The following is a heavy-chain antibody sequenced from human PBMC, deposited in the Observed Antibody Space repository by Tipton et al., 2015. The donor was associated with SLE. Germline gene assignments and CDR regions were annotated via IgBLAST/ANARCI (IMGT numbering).Heavy chain of an antibody. CDR1: GGSISSHY. V-gene: IGHV4-59*08. D-gene: IGHD5-18*01. CDR3: ASSRGYPSAFDI. J-gene: IGHJ3*02. Sequence: TLSLTCTVSGGSISSHYWSWIRQPPGKGLEWIGYIYYSGSTNYNPSLKSRVTISVDTSKNQFSLKLSSVTAADTAVYYCASSRGYPSAFDIWGQGTMVTVSS. CDR2: IYYSGST.